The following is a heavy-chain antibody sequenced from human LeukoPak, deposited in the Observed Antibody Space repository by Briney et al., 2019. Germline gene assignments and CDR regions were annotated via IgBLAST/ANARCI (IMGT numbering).Heavy chain of an antibody. CDR1: GGSVSSGSYY. V-gene: IGHV4-61*01. Sequence: ASETLSLTCTVSGGSVSSGSYYWSWIRQPPGKGLEWIGYIYYSGSTNYNPSLKSRVTISVDTSKNQFSLKLSSVTAADTAVYYCARGDIVATHFVYWGQGTLVTVSS. CDR3: ARGDIVATHFVY. J-gene: IGHJ4*02. CDR2: IYYSGST. D-gene: IGHD5-12*01.